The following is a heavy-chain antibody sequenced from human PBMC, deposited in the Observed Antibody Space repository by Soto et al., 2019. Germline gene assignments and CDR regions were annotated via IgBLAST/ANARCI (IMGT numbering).Heavy chain of an antibody. D-gene: IGHD4-17*01. V-gene: IGHV3-30-3*01. CDR1: GFTFSKYS. CDR2: ISYDGNTK. CDR3: ARGGYYGGLDY. J-gene: IGHJ4*02. Sequence: QVQPVESGGDVVQPGRSLRLSCAASGFTFSKYSMHWVRQAPGKGLEWVAVISYDGNTKYHADSVKGRFTISRDSSKNTVFLQMNSLRVEDSAVYYCARGGYYGGLDYWGQGTLVTVSS.